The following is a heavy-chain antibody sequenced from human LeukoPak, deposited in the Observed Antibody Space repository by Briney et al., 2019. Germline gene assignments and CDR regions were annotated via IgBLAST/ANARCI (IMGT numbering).Heavy chain of an antibody. CDR2: INEDENIR. J-gene: IGHJ4*02. CDR1: GFTFSGYG. CDR3: ATSDDSSGSD. V-gene: IGHV3-7*01. D-gene: IGHD3-22*01. Sequence: PGGSLRLSCATSGFTFSGYGMSWVRQAPGKGLEWVANINEDENIRHYADSVKGRFTISRDNAKNSVFLQMNSLRDEDTALYYCATSDDSSGSDWGQGTLVTVSS.